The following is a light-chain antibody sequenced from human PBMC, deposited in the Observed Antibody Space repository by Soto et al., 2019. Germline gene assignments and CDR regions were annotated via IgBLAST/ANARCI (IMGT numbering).Light chain of an antibody. CDR3: QQYDNLPPFT. CDR1: QDISNF. Sequence: DIQMTQSPSSLSASVGDRVTITCQASQDISNFLNWYQQKPGTAPKLLIYDASNLETGVPSRFSGSGSGTDFTFTISSLQPEDIATYYCQQYDNLPPFTFGPGTKVDI. V-gene: IGKV1-33*01. J-gene: IGKJ3*01. CDR2: DAS.